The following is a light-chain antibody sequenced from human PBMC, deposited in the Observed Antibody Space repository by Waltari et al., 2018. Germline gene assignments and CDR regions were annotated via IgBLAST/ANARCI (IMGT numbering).Light chain of an antibody. CDR1: HSLVYSDGKTN. CDR2: RVS. Sequence: DVVMTQSPLSLPVTLGQPASISCRSSHSLVYSDGKTNLNWFQQRPGQSPRRLIYRVSNRDSVVPDRFSGSGSGTDFTLKISRVEPEDVGIYYCMQGTHWPYTFGQGTKLDIK. V-gene: IGKV2-30*01. CDR3: MQGTHWPYT. J-gene: IGKJ2*01.